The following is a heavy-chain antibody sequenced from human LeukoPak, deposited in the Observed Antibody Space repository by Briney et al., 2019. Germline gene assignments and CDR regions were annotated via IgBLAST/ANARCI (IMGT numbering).Heavy chain of an antibody. CDR3: AREYCTTTICYPSGGYYDS. V-gene: IGHV4-4*07. CDR1: GGSISSQY. J-gene: IGHJ4*02. Sequence: PSETLSLTCTVSGGSISSQYWSWIRQSAGKGLEYIGRVYPTGSTNANPSFKGRVAMSIDTSKNQFSLRLNSVTAADTAVYYCAREYCTTTICYPSGGYYDSWGQGALVTVSP. CDR2: VYPTGST. D-gene: IGHD2-2*01.